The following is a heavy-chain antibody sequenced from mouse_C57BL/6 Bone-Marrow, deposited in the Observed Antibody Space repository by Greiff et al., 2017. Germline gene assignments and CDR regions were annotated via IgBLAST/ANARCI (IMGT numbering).Heavy chain of an antibody. V-gene: IGHV1-69*01. J-gene: IGHJ3*01. CDR1: GYTFTSYW. D-gene: IGHD2-4*01. CDR3: ARGDYDAFAY. CDR2: IDPSDSYT. Sequence: QVQLQQPGAELVMPGASVKLSCKASGYTFTSYWMHWVKQRPGQGLEWIGEIDPSDSYTNYNQKFKGKSTLTVDKSSSTAYMQSSSLTSEDSAVYYCARGDYDAFAYWGQGTLVTVSA.